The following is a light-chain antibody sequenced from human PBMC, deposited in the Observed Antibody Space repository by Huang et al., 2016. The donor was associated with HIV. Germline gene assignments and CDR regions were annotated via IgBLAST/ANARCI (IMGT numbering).Light chain of an antibody. CDR2: GSS. Sequence: SPGESPLLSVRASLSVFTNSAGYQQKPGKAPNFLIYGSSTRAAGIPARFRGSGSGTDFTLTISSLQSEDFAVYYCQQYNTSPRTFGQGTKVEV. J-gene: IGKJ1*01. CDR3: QQYNTSPRT. V-gene: IGKV3-15*01. CDR1: LSVFTN.